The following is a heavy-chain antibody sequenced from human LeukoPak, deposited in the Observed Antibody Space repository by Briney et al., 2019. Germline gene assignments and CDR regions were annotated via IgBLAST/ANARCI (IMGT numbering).Heavy chain of an antibody. CDR1: GYTFTSYD. V-gene: IGHV1-8*01. CDR2: MNPNSGNT. D-gene: IGHD3-16*01. J-gene: IGHJ4*02. Sequence: ASVKVSCKASGYTFTSYDINWVRQATGQGLEWMGWMNPNSGNTGYAQKFQGRVTMTRNTSISTAYLELSSLRSEATAVYYCWGGQMGVSWRHPNWGQGTLVNVSS. CDR3: WGGQMGVSWRHPN.